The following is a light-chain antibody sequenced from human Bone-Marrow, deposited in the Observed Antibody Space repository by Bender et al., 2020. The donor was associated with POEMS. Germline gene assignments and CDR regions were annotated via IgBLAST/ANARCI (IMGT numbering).Light chain of an antibody. J-gene: IGLJ3*02. CDR1: SGSVSTSFY. CDR3: VLFMPGDIWV. CDR2: STD. V-gene: IGLV8-61*01. Sequence: QTVVTQEPSFSVSPGGTVTLTCGLSSGSVSTSFYPNWYQQTPGQTPRTLIYSTDTRSSGVPDRFSGSILGNKAALTITGAQADDESDYYCVLFMPGDIWVFGGGTKLTVL.